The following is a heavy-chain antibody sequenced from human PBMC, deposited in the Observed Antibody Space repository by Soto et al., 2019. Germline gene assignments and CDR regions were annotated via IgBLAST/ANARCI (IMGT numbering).Heavy chain of an antibody. Sequence: GGSLRLSCAASGFTFSSYAMHWVRQAPGKGLEWVAVISYDGSNKYYADSVKGRFTISRDNSKNTLYLQMNSLRAEDTAVYYCARGGLSVAGGMYDAFDIWGQGTMVTVSS. CDR2: ISYDGSNK. D-gene: IGHD1-26*01. V-gene: IGHV3-30-3*01. CDR1: GFTFSSYA. J-gene: IGHJ3*02. CDR3: ARGGLSVAGGMYDAFDI.